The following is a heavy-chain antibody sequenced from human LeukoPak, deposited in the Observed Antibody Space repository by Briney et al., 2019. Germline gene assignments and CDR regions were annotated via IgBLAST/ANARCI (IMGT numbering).Heavy chain of an antibody. CDR2: ISYDGSNK. Sequence: PGGSLRLSCVVSGFTFSSYGLHWVRQAPDKGLEWVAVISYDGSNKYYADSVKGRFTISRDNSKNTLYLQMNSLRAEDTAVYYCAREGVIVEFDYWGQGTLVTVSS. CDR1: GFTFSSYG. J-gene: IGHJ4*02. V-gene: IGHV3-30*03. CDR3: AREGVIVEFDY. D-gene: IGHD3-22*01.